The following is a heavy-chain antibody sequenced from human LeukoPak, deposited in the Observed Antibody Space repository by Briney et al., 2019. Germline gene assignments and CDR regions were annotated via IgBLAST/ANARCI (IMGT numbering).Heavy chain of an antibody. CDR3: ARDRIEMATIFAY. D-gene: IGHD5-24*01. CDR2: ISAAGGVT. CDR1: GFSFSSYA. J-gene: IGHJ4*02. Sequence: GGSLRLSCLTSGFSFSSYAMAWVRQAPGKGLEWLSPISAAGGVTYYADSVKGRFTVSRDNAKNSLYLQMNSLRAEDTAVYYCARDRIEMATIFAYWGQGTLVTVSS. V-gene: IGHV3-21*01.